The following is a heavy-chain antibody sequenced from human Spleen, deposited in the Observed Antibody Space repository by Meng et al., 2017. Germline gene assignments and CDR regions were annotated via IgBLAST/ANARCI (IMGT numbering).Heavy chain of an antibody. D-gene: IGHD3-3*01. CDR2: MSYDGPNK. J-gene: IGHJ5*01. CDR3: ARAGFGSWFDF. V-gene: IGHV3-30*04. Sequence: GESLKISCAASGFTFSTYTMHWVRQAPGKGLEWVALMSYDGPNKYYADSVKGRFTISRDNSKNTVYLQLNSLRPEDTAVFFCARAGFGSWFDFWGQGTLVTVSS. CDR1: GFTFSTYT.